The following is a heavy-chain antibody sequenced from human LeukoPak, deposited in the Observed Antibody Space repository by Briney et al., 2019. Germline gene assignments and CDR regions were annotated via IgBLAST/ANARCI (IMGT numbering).Heavy chain of an antibody. CDR2: ISAYNGNT. CDR1: GYTFTSYG. D-gene: IGHD3-9*01. J-gene: IGHJ4*02. CDR3: AREMPYYDILTGYRYYFDY. V-gene: IGHV1-18*01. Sequence: ASVKVSCKASGYTFTSYGISWVRQAPGQGREWMGWISAYNGNTNYAQKLQGRVTMTTDTSTSTAYMELRSLRSDDTAVYYCAREMPYYDILTGYRYYFDYWGQGTLVTVSS.